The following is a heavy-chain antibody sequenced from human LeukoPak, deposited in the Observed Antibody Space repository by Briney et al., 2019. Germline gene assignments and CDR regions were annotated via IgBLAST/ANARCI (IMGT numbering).Heavy chain of an antibody. CDR1: GYTFNGYF. CDR3: ARDLGIRGLIDAFDV. V-gene: IGHV1-2*02. Sequence: GASVKVSCKASGYTFNGYFMHWVRQAPGQGLECMGWIKPNSGDTNLAQNFQGRITMSRDTSISTAYKELNSLRSDDTAVYYCARDLGIRGLIDAFDVWGQGTVVTVSS. CDR2: IKPNSGDT. J-gene: IGHJ3*01. D-gene: IGHD3-10*01.